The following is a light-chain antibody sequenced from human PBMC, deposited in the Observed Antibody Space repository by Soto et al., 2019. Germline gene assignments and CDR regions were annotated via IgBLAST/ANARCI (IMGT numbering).Light chain of an antibody. CDR1: ESALHSNGYNY. CDR3: MQGLQTLYT. Sequence: DMGMTQSQLSLPVTPAEPASISCRSSESALHSNGYNYLDWYLQKPGQSPQLLIYLGSNRASGVPDRFSGSGSGTDFTLKISRVEAEDVGVYYCMQGLQTLYTFAQGTKV. V-gene: IGKV2-28*01. J-gene: IGKJ2*01. CDR2: LGS.